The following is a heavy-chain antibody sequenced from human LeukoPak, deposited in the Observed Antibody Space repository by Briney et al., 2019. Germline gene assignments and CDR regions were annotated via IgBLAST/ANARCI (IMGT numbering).Heavy chain of an antibody. CDR3: ARARLVAGTKFDY. CDR1: GFTFSSYA. D-gene: IGHD6-19*01. Sequence: GGSLRLSCAASGFTFSSYAMHWVRQAPGKGLEWVAVISYDGSNKYYADSVKGRFTISRDNSKNTLYLQMNSLRAEDTAVYYCARARLVAGTKFDYWGQGTLVTVSS. V-gene: IGHV3-30-3*01. J-gene: IGHJ4*02. CDR2: ISYDGSNK.